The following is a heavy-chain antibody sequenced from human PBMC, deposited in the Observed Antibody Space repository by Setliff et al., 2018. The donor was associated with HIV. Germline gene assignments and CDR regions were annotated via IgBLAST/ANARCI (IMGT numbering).Heavy chain of an antibody. J-gene: IGHJ4*02. D-gene: IGHD6-13*01. CDR2: IKQDGSEK. V-gene: IGHV3-7*03. CDR1: GFTFSQHW. Sequence: HPGGSLRLSCAASGFTFSQHWMAWVRQAPGKGLEWLANIKQDGSEKNYVDSVRGRFTISRDNANNSLHLQMNSLRGEDTALYYCARQGGRYSSPSYWGQGILVTVSS. CDR3: ARQGGRYSSPSY.